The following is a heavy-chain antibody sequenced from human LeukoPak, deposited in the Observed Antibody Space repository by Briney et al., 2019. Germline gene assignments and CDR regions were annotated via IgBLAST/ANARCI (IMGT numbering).Heavy chain of an antibody. D-gene: IGHD6-13*01. V-gene: IGHV3-23*01. CDR1: GITFSSYA. CDR2: ISASGHIS. CDR3: AKVVSSSWGYFDY. Sequence: GGSLRLSCAASGITFSSYAISWVRQAPGKGLEWVSIISASGHISNYAESVKGRFTISRGNSKNTLYLQMNSLRVEDTAVYYCAKVVSSSWGYFDYWGQGTLVTVSS. J-gene: IGHJ4*02.